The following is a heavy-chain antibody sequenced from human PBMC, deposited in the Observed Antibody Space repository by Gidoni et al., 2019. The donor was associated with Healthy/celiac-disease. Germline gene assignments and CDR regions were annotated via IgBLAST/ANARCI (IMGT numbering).Heavy chain of an antibody. CDR3: ASATLLGYCSGGSCYGDNWFDP. D-gene: IGHD2-15*01. J-gene: IGHJ5*02. CDR2: IYYSGST. Sequence: QLQLQESGPGLVKPSETLSLTCTVSGGSISSTSYYWGWIRQPPGKGLEWRGSIYYSGSTYYNPSLKSRVTISVDTSKNQFSLKLSSVTAADTAVYYCASATLLGYCSGGSCYGDNWFDPWGQGTLVTVSS. CDR1: GGSISSTSYY. V-gene: IGHV4-39*01.